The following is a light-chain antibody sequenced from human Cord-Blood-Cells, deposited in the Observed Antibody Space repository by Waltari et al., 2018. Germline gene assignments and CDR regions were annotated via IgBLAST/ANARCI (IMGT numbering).Light chain of an antibody. J-gene: IGLJ1*01. CDR3: SSYRSSSTYV. Sequence: QSALTQPASVSGSPGQSITISCTGNSSDVGGYNYVSWYQQHPGKAPKLMFYDVSNPPFGVCICVSDSEDANTASLTGSGPQDEAEADYHGSSYRSSSTYVFGTGTKVTVL. CDR1: SSDVGGYNY. V-gene: IGLV2-14*01. CDR2: DVS.